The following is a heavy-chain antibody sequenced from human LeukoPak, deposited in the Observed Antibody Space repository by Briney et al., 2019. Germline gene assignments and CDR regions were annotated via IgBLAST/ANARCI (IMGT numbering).Heavy chain of an antibody. Sequence: PSETLSLTCTISGGSISSFYWSWIRQPPGKGLEWIGFIYCSGSTNYNPSLKSRVTISVDTSKNQFSLKLSSVTAADTAVYFCARPYRSGWHGSFDYWGQGSLVTVSS. D-gene: IGHD6-19*01. CDR2: IYCSGST. CDR1: GGSISSFY. J-gene: IGHJ4*02. V-gene: IGHV4-59*01. CDR3: ARPYRSGWHGSFDY.